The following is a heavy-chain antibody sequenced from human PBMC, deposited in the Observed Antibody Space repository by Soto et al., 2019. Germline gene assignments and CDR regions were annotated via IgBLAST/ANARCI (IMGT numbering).Heavy chain of an antibody. D-gene: IGHD6-6*01. V-gene: IGHV1-69*13. CDR3: ASGWSSSTRNTKVLAFDY. CDR1: GGTFSSYA. Sequence: GASVKVSCKASGGTFSSYAISWVRQAPGQGLEWMGGIIPIFGTANYAQKFQGRVTITADESTSTAYMELSSLRSEDTAVYYCASGWSSSTRNTKVLAFDYWGQGTLVTVSS. CDR2: IIPIFGTA. J-gene: IGHJ4*02.